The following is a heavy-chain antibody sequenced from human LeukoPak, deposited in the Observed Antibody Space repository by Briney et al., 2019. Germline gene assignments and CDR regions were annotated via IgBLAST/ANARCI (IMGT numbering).Heavy chain of an antibody. D-gene: IGHD6-19*01. CDR2: IKQDGSEK. CDR3: ARVYSSGWYKINYFDY. Sequence: GGSLRLSCAASGFTFSSYWMSWVRQAPGKGLEWVANIKQDGSEKYYVDSVKGRFTISRDNAKNSLYLQMNSLRAEDTDVYYCARVYSSGWYKINYFDYWGQGTLVTVSS. CDR1: GFTFSSYW. V-gene: IGHV3-7*01. J-gene: IGHJ4*02.